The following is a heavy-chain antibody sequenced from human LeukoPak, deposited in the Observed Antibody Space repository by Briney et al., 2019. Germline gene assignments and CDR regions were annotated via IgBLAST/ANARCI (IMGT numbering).Heavy chain of an antibody. CDR1: GGSFSGYY. J-gene: IGHJ5*02. CDR2: INHSGST. Sequence: SETLSLTCAVYGGSFSGYYWSWIRQPPGKGLEWIGEINHSGSTNYNPSLKSRVTISVDTSKNQFSLKLSSVTAADTAVYYCARGRYYCGGTQKNWFDPWGQGTLVTVSS. V-gene: IGHV4-34*01. D-gene: IGHD3-10*01. CDR3: ARGRYYCGGTQKNWFDP.